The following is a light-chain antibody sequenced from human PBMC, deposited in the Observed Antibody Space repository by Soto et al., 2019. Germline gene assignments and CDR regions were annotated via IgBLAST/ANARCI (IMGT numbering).Light chain of an antibody. Sequence: EIVLTQSPATLSLSPGERATLSCRASQSVSTNLGWYQQKPGQAPRLLIYDASNRATDIPASFSGSGSGTDFTLTINSREPEDCAVYYCQQRSNWPRTFGQGTKLEIK. CDR2: DAS. CDR3: QQRSNWPRT. J-gene: IGKJ2*01. V-gene: IGKV3-11*01. CDR1: QSVSTN.